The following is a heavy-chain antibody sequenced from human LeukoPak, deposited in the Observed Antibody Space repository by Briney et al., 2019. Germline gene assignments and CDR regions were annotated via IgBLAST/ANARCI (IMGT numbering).Heavy chain of an antibody. CDR3: ARMVVVAATRPGWFDP. CDR2: IYPGDSDT. Sequence: GESLKISCKGSGYSFTSYWIGWVRQMPGKGLDWMGIIYPGDSDTRYSPSFQGQVTISADKSISTAYLQWSSLKASDTAMYYCARMVVVAATRPGWFDPWGQGTLVTVSS. J-gene: IGHJ5*02. V-gene: IGHV5-51*01. CDR1: GYSFTSYW. D-gene: IGHD2-15*01.